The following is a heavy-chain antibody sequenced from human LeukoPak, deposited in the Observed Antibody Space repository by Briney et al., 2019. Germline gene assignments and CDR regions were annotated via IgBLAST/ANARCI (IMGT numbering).Heavy chain of an antibody. CDR2: IYYSGST. J-gene: IGHJ6*02. V-gene: IGHV4-39*07. CDR3: ATESGYSSSWYRDGMDV. CDR1: GGSISSSSYY. Sequence: SETLSLTRTVSGGSISSSSYYWGWIRQPPGKGLEWIGSIYYSGSTYYNPSLKSRVTISVDTSKNQFSLKLSSVTAADTAVYYCATESGYSSSWYRDGMDVWGHGTTVTVSS. D-gene: IGHD6-13*01.